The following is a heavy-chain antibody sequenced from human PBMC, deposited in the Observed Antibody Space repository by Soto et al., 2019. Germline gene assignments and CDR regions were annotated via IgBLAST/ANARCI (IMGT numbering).Heavy chain of an antibody. CDR2: IYYSGST. V-gene: IGHV4-31*03. D-gene: IGHD4-17*01. CDR3: AREVGDYVNYYYYGMDV. J-gene: IGHJ6*02. Sequence: SETLSLTCTVSGGSISSGGYYWSCIRQHPGKGLEWIGYIYYSGSTCYNPSLKSRVTISVDTSKNQFSLKLSSVTAADTAVYYCAREVGDYVNYYYYGMDVWGQGTTVTVSS. CDR1: GGSISSGGYY.